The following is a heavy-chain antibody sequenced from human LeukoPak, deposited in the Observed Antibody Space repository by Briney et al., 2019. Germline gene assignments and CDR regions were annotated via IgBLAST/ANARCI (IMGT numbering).Heavy chain of an antibody. Sequence: PSETLSLTCSASGGSISSSTYYWGWIRQPPGKGLEWIGSIYYSGSTSYNPSLKSRVTISVDTSKNQFSLKLTSVTAADTAVYYCASRNDILTGYVFDFWGQGTLVTVSS. CDR2: IYYSGST. CDR3: ASRNDILTGYVFDF. V-gene: IGHV4-39*01. CDR1: GGSISSSTYY. J-gene: IGHJ4*02. D-gene: IGHD3-9*01.